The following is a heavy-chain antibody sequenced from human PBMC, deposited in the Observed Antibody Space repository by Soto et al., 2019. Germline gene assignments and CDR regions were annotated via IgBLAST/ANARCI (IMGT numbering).Heavy chain of an antibody. D-gene: IGHD5-12*01. CDR1: GGSISSSNW. J-gene: IGHJ4*02. CDR3: XXXXXFYDYQARDY. V-gene: IGHV4-4*02. Sequence: QVQLQESGPGLVKPSGTLSLTCAVSGGSISSSNWWSWVRQPPGKGLEWIGEIYHSGSTNYNPSLKSRVTISVDKSKNQXXXXXSSXXXXXTXXXXXXXXXXFYDYQARDYWGQGTLVTVSS. CDR2: IYHSGST.